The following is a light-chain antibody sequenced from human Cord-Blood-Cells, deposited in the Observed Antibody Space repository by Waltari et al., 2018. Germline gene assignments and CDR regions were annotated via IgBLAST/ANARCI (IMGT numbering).Light chain of an antibody. J-gene: IGKJ1*01. Sequence: DIVMTQSQLSLPVTAGEPASISCRSSQSLLHSNGYNYLDWYLQKPGQSPQLLIYLGSNRASGVPDRFSGSGSGTDFTLKISRVEAEDVGVYYCMQALQTPPTFGQGTKVEIK. CDR3: MQALQTPPT. V-gene: IGKV2-28*01. CDR1: QSLLHSNGYNY. CDR2: LGS.